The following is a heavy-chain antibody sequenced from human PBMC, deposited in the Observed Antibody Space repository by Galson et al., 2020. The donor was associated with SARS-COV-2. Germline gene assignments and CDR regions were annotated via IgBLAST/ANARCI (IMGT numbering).Heavy chain of an antibody. Sequence: GESLKISCAASGFSFDIYSMNWVRQAPGKGPELVASISRSQTYITYADSVKGRFAISRDNGRYSVSLQMNSLRAEDTGTYYCARDPITVFGAVVNWYFDLWGPGTLVTVSS. CDR3: ARDPITVFGAVVNWYFDL. J-gene: IGHJ2*01. D-gene: IGHD3-3*01. CDR2: ISRSQTYI. V-gene: IGHV3-21*01. CDR1: GFSFDIYS.